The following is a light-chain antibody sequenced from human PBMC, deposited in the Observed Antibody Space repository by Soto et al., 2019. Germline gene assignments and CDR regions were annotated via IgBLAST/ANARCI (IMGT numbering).Light chain of an antibody. CDR1: QGISSY. J-gene: IGKJ1*01. CDR2: KAS. CDR3: QQYNTYST. V-gene: IGKV1-5*03. Sequence: DIQLTQSPSSLSASVGDRVTITCRLSQGISSYLNWYQQKAGKAPNLLIYKASRLESGVPSRFSGSGSGTEFTLTISSLQPDDFATYYCQQYNTYSTFGQGTKVDIK.